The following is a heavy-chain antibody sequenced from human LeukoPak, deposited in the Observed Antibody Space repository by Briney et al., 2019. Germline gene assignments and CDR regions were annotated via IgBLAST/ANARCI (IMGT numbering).Heavy chain of an antibody. V-gene: IGHV3-23*01. Sequence: GGSLRLSCAASGFTFSSYAMSWVRQAPGKGLEWVSAISGSGGSTSYADSVKGRFTISRDNAKNTLYLQMNSLRAEDTAVYYCARETGVAYAFDIWGQGTMVTVSS. CDR3: ARETGVAYAFDI. CDR1: GFTFSSYA. J-gene: IGHJ3*02. CDR2: ISGSGGST. D-gene: IGHD2-15*01.